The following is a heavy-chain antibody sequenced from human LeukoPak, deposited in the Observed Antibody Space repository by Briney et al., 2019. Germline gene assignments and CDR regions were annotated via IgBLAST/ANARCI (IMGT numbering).Heavy chain of an antibody. CDR2: IKSKTDGGTT. J-gene: IGHJ4*02. CDR3: TTLYSSSWFEPYFDY. V-gene: IGHV3-15*01. CDR1: GFTFSNAW. Sequence: GGSLRLSCAASGFTFSNAWMSWVRQAPGKGLEWVGRIKSKTDGGTTDYAAPVKGRFTISRDDSKNTLYPQMNSLKTEDTAVYYCTTLYSSSWFEPYFDYWGQGTLVTVSS. D-gene: IGHD6-13*01.